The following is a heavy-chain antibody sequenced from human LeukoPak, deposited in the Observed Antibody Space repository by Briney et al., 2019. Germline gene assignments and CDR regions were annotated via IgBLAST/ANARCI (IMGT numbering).Heavy chain of an antibody. D-gene: IGHD2-2*01. V-gene: IGHV3-7*01. CDR1: GFTFNNYW. CDR2: IKPGGNEK. Sequence: GGSLRLSCAASGFTFNNYWMTWVRQGPGKGLEWVANIKPGGNEKYYVDSVKGRFTISRDNVKNSLYLQVNSLRAEDTAVYYCARDARDVKGYCSSTSCPTYYGMDVWGQGTTVTVSS. CDR3: ARDARDVKGYCSSTSCPTYYGMDV. J-gene: IGHJ6*02.